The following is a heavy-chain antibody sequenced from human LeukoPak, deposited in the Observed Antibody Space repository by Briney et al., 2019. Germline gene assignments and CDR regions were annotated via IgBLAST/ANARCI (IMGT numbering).Heavy chain of an antibody. CDR3: ARKYDTSGYYPNDAFDI. D-gene: IGHD3-22*01. Sequence: ASVKASCKASGYTFSSYGIIWVRQAPGQGLEWMGWISAYNGKTDYAQKVQGRVTMTTDTSTSTAYMELRSLRSDDTAVYYCARKYDTSGYYPNDAFDIWGQGTMVTVSS. J-gene: IGHJ3*02. V-gene: IGHV1-18*01. CDR1: GYTFSSYG. CDR2: ISAYNGKT.